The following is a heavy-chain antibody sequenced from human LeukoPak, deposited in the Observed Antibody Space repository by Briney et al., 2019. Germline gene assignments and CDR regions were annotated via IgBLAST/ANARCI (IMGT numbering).Heavy chain of an antibody. CDR1: GGSISSYY. V-gene: IGHV4-4*09. Sequence: SETLSLTCTVSGGSISSYYWSWIRQPPGKGLEWIGYIYTSGSTNYNPSLKSRVTISVDTSKNRFSLKLSSVTAADTAVYYCARHRIVGATGLFDPWGQGTLVTVSS. CDR2: IYTSGST. CDR3: ARHRIVGATGLFDP. D-gene: IGHD1-26*01. J-gene: IGHJ5*02.